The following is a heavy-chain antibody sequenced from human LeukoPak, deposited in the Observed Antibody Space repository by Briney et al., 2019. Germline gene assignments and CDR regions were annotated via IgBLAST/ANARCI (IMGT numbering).Heavy chain of an antibody. CDR1: GFTFKGYA. V-gene: IGHV3-30*10. J-gene: IGHJ5*02. Sequence: PGGSLRLSCAASGFTFKGYAMHWVRQAPGKGREWVAVISIGATRAHYTDSVEGRLTISRDASKKTLSLHIDSSTTGTTAVYFCATHVLFGSNHYSYWFDPWGQGTLVTVSS. CDR2: ISIGATRA. D-gene: IGHD1-14*01. CDR3: ATHVLFGSNHYSYWFDP.